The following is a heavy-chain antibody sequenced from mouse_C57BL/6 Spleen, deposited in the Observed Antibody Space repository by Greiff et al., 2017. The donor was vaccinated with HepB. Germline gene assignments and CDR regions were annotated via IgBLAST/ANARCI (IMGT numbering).Heavy chain of an antibody. J-gene: IGHJ4*01. CDR1: GYTFTDYE. V-gene: IGHV1-15*01. CDR2: IDPETGGT. CDR3: TRTRHYYGSSPYAMDY. Sequence: QVQLKESGAELVRPGASVTLSCKASGYTFTDYEMHWVKQTPVHGLEWIGAIDPETGGTAYNQKFKGKAILTADKSSSTAYMELRSLTSEDSAVYYCTRTRHYYGSSPYAMDYWGQGTSVTVSS. D-gene: IGHD1-1*01.